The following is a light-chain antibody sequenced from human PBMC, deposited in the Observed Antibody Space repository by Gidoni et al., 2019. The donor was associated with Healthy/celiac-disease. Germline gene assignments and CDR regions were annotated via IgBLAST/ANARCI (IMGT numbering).Light chain of an antibody. CDR3: QAWDSSTVV. CDR1: KLGDKY. V-gene: IGLV3-1*01. CDR2: QDS. Sequence: SYELTQPPSVSVSPGQPASITCSGDKLGDKYACWYQQKPGQSPVLVIYQDSKRPSGIPERFSGSNSGNTATLTISGTQAMDEADYYCQAWDSSTVVFGGGTKLXVX. J-gene: IGLJ2*01.